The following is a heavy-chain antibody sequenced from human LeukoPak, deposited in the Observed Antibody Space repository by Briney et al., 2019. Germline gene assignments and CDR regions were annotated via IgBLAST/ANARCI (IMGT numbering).Heavy chain of an antibody. CDR1: GYTFTSYA. Sequence: ASVKVSCKASGYTFTSYAMHWVRQAPGQRLEWMGWINAGNGNTKYSQKFQGRVTITRDTSASTAYMELSSLGSEDTAVYYCARGDRYCDSSGYAWFDPWGQGTLVTVSS. D-gene: IGHD3-22*01. CDR3: ARGDRYCDSSGYAWFDP. V-gene: IGHV1-3*01. J-gene: IGHJ5*02. CDR2: INAGNGNT.